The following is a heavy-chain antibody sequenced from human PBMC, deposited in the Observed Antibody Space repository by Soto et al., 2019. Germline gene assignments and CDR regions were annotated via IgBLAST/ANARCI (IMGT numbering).Heavy chain of an antibody. Sequence: ASVKVSCKASGYTFTSYGISWVRQAPGQGLEWMGWISAYNGHTNYAQKLQGRVIMTTDTSTSTAYMELRSLKSDDTAVYYCARVSLGLQWLPFRMDVWGQGTTVTVSS. V-gene: IGHV1-18*04. D-gene: IGHD6-19*01. J-gene: IGHJ6*02. CDR2: ISAYNGHT. CDR1: GYTFTSYG. CDR3: ARVSLGLQWLPFRMDV.